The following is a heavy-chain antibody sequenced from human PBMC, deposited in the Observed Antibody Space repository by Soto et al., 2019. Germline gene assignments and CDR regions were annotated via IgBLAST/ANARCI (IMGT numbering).Heavy chain of an antibody. V-gene: IGHV1-46*01. CDR2: VNPSGGHT. CDR1: GDTFTNYY. Sequence: QVQLMQSGAEVKKPGASVKVSCKASGDTFTNYYIHWVRQAPGQGLEWMGTVNPSGGHTTYAQHFLGRVTMTRDTSTSTLYRELYSLTSDDTAVYYCARGGHVVVVTAALDYWGQGTLVTVSS. CDR3: ARGGHVVVVTAALDY. J-gene: IGHJ4*02. D-gene: IGHD2-21*02.